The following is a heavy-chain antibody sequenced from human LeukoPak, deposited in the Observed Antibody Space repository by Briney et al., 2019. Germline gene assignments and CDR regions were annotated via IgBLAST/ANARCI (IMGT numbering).Heavy chain of an antibody. CDR1: GGTFSNYP. CDR3: ARVSTYYDFWTPFDY. D-gene: IGHD3-3*01. CDR2: IIPIFGTT. V-gene: IGHV1-69*01. J-gene: IGHJ4*02. Sequence: SVKVSCKASGGTFSNYPISWVRQAPGQGLKWMGGIIPIFGTTTDAQKFQGRVTITADESTSTAYLELSSLRSEDTAVYYCARVSTYYDFWTPFDYWGQGTLVTVSS.